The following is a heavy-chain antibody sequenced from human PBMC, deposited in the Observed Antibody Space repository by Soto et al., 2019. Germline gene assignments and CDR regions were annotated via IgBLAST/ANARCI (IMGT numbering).Heavy chain of an antibody. CDR2: IYPGDSET. CDR1: GYSLTVHW. J-gene: IGHJ5*02. Sequence: GESLKISCKGSGYSLTVHWIAWESQMPGKGLEWMGIIYPGDSETRYSPSFQGQVTISADKSISTAYLQWSSLKASETAMYYCARGLSSGYYNWFDPWGQGTQVTVSS. D-gene: IGHD3-22*01. V-gene: IGHV5-51*01. CDR3: ARGLSSGYYNWFDP.